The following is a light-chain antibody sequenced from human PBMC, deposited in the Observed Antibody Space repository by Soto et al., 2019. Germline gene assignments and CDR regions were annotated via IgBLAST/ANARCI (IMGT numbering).Light chain of an antibody. CDR1: QSVSSSY. CDR2: GAS. V-gene: IGKV3-20*01. J-gene: IGKJ1*01. Sequence: VLTQSPGTLSLSPGERATLSCRASQSVSSSYLAWYQQKPGQAPRLLIYGASSRATGIPDRFSGSGSGTDFTLTISRLEPEDFAVYYCQQYGSSPRTFAQGTKVDIK. CDR3: QQYGSSPRT.